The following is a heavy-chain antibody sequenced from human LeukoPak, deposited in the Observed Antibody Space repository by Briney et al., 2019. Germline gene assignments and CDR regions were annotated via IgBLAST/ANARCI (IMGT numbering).Heavy chain of an antibody. J-gene: IGHJ4*02. CDR2: IYSGGSI. Sequence: GGSLRLSCAASGFTVSSNYMSWVRQAPGKGLEWVSDIYSGGSIYYADSVKGRFTISRDSSKNTLYLQMNSLRAEDTAVYYCARGGGSYYVTDHWGQGILVTVSS. D-gene: IGHD1-26*01. CDR3: ARGGGSYYVTDH. V-gene: IGHV3-53*01. CDR1: GFTVSSNY.